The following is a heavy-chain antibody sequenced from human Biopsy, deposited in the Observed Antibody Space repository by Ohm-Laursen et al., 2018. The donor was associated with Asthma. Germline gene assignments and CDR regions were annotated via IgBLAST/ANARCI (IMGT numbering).Heavy chain of an antibody. CDR1: GFAVSRDH. V-gene: IGHV3-66*02. CDR2: IYSGGTS. J-gene: IGHJ6*02. D-gene: IGHD3-10*01. CDR3: VKDRYHSSVSSKSYYYNYAMDV. Sequence: GGLRLSCAASGFAVSRDHMFWVRQAPGKGLEWVSVIYSGGTSHTADSVRGRFTISSDNFRKTLQLQMSSLRPEDSAVYYCVKDRYHSSVSSKSYYYNYAMDVWGRGTPVTVSS.